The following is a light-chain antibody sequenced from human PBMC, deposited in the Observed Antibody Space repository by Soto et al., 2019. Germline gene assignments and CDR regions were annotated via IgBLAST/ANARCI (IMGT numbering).Light chain of an antibody. J-gene: IGKJ4*01. CDR3: QQYDDLVT. V-gene: IGKV1-33*01. CDR1: QDIRNH. Sequence: DIQMTQSPSSLSASAGDRVIITCQASQDIRNHLNWYQQKPGKAPKLLIYDVSNLATGVPPKFSGGGSGTDFTLTISSLQPEDIATYYCQQYDDLVTFGGGTKVEIK. CDR2: DVS.